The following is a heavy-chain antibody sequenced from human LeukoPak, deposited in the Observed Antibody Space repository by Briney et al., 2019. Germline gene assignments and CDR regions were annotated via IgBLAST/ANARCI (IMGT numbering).Heavy chain of an antibody. V-gene: IGHV4-59*11. Sequence: SETLSLTCAVSGASISSPYWSWIRQPPGKGLEWIGYINYSGSTNYNPSLKSRVTISVDTSKNQFSLRLSSVTAADTAFYYCARGYYDNRGYSNTFDIWGQGTMVTVSS. J-gene: IGHJ3*02. D-gene: IGHD3-22*01. CDR3: ARGYYDNRGYSNTFDI. CDR2: INYSGST. CDR1: GASISSPY.